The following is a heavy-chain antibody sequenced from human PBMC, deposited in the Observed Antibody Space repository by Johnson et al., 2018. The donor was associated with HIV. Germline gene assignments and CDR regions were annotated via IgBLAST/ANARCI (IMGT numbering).Heavy chain of an antibody. Sequence: VQLVESGGVVVQPGGSLRLSCAASGFTFDDYAMNWVRQAPGKGLEWVSGFTWDGDRTAYADSVKGRFTISRDNAKKSLYVQMNGLRAEDTALYYCARERRSTNTWYVRDAFDIWGQGTMVTVSS. CDR2: FTWDGDRT. CDR3: ARERRSTNTWYVRDAFDI. CDR1: GFTFDDYA. D-gene: IGHD2-2*01. J-gene: IGHJ3*02. V-gene: IGHV3-20*04.